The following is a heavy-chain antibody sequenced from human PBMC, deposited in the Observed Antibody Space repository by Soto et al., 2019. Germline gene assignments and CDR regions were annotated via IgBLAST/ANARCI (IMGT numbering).Heavy chain of an antibody. CDR2: ISGYNGNT. CDR3: ASVDYYDSSGYYGY. Sequence: QVQLVQSGAEVKKPGASVKVSCKASGYTFTIYGISWVRQAPGQGLEWMGWISGYNGNTDYAQNRQDRVTLTTDASTSSVYMELRSLRSDDTAVYYCASVDYYDSSGYYGYWGQGTLITVSS. J-gene: IGHJ4*02. CDR1: GYTFTIYG. V-gene: IGHV1-18*04. D-gene: IGHD3-22*01.